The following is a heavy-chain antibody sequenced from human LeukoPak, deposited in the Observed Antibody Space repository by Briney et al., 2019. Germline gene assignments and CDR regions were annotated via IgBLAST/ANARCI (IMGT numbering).Heavy chain of an antibody. J-gene: IGHJ1*01. D-gene: IGHD6-13*01. V-gene: IGHV3-11*01. CDR2: ISSSGSTI. CDR1: GFTFSDYY. Sequence: GGSLRLSCAASGFTFSDYYMSWIRQAPGKGLEWVLYISSSGSTIYYADSVKGRFTISRDNAKNSLYLQMNSLRAEDTAVYYCARMGPGIAAAGSLRKYFQHWGQGTLVTVSS. CDR3: ARMGPGIAAAGSLRKYFQH.